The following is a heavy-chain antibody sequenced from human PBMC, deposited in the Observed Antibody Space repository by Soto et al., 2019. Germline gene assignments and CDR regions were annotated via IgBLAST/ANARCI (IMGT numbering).Heavy chain of an antibody. V-gene: IGHV4-34*01. CDR2: INHSGST. Sequence: SETLSLTCAVYGGSFSGYYWSWIRQPPGKGLEWIGEINHSGSTNYNPSLKSRVTISVDTSKNQFSLKLSSVTAADTAVYYCARGGYDILTGYYRTRWFDPWGQGTLVTVS. D-gene: IGHD3-9*01. J-gene: IGHJ5*02. CDR3: ARGGYDILTGYYRTRWFDP. CDR1: GGSFSGYY.